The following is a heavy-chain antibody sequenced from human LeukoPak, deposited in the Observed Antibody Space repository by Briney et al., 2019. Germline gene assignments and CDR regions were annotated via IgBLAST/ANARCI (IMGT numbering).Heavy chain of an antibody. CDR2: INDSGST. V-gene: IGHV4-34*01. Sequence: SETLSLTCAVYGGAFSGYYWSWIRQTPEKGLEWIGEINDSGSTKSNPSLESRLTMSLDTIRKQLSLKLKALTGADTAVYYCTRGHIVSSNFYYFEYWGRGTLVTVSS. J-gene: IGHJ4*02. CDR3: TRGHIVSSNFYYFEY. D-gene: IGHD2-21*01. CDR1: GGAFSGYY.